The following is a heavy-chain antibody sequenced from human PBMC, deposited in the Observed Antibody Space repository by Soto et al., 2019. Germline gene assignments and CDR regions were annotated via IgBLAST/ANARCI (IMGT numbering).Heavy chain of an antibody. CDR3: AREAEYSSSSYAFDI. CDR1: GGSISSSNW. J-gene: IGHJ3*02. CDR2: IYHSGST. D-gene: IGHD6-6*01. Sequence: SETLSLTCAVSGGSISSSNWWSCVRQPPGRGLEGAGDIYHSGSTNYNPSIKSRVTISVDKSKNQFSLKLSSVTAADTAVYYCAREAEYSSSSYAFDIWGQGTMVTVSS. V-gene: IGHV4-4*02.